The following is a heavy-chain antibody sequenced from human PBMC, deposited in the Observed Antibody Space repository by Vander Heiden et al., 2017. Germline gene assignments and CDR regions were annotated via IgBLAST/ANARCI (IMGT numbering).Heavy chain of an antibody. Sequence: QLQLQESGPGLVKPSETLSLTCTVSGGSISSSSYYWGWIRQPPGKGLEWIGSIYYSGSTYYNPSLKSRVTISVDTSKNQFSLKLSSVTAADTAVYYCARRQLERLDRYYYYGMDVWGQGTTVTVSS. D-gene: IGHD1-1*01. CDR3: ARRQLERLDRYYYYGMDV. CDR2: IYYSGST. J-gene: IGHJ6*02. CDR1: GGSISSSSYY. V-gene: IGHV4-39*01.